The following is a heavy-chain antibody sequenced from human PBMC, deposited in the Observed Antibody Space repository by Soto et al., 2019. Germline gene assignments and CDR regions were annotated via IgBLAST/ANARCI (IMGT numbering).Heavy chain of an antibody. J-gene: IGHJ6*02. V-gene: IGHV3-72*01. Sequence: GGSLRLSCAASGFTFSDHYMDWVRQAPGKGLEWVGRTRNKANSYTTEYAASVKGRFTISRDDSKNSLYLQMNSLKTEDTAVYYCARLTTVNPNAYYYGMDVWGQGTTVTVSS. CDR2: TRNKANSYTT. D-gene: IGHD4-17*01. CDR1: GFTFSDHY. CDR3: ARLTTVNPNAYYYGMDV.